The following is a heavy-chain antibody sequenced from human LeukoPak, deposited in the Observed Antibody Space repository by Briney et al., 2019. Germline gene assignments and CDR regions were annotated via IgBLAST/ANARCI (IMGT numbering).Heavy chain of an antibody. V-gene: IGHV3-74*01. CDR2: INSDGSST. D-gene: IGHD6-19*01. Sequence: PGGSLRLSCAASGFTFSNYWMHWVRQAPGKGLVWVSRINSDGSSTSYADSVKGRFTISRDNAKNTLYLQMNSLRAEDTAVYYCARADSSGWYWNFDYWGQGTLVTVSS. CDR3: ARADSSGWYWNFDY. CDR1: GFTFSNYW. J-gene: IGHJ4*02.